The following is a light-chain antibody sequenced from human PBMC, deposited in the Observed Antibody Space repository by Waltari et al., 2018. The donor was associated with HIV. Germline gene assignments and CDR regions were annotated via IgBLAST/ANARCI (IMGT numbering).Light chain of an antibody. CDR1: ELASQD. CDR3: HSAGSIGTSVV. Sequence: SYELTQAPSVSVSPGQTARIACRGDELASQDVHWYQMKAGQAPVLLVYHYNEKALRITEPIPGSKSGTTGTLTITAVQAEAEADSYCHSAGSIGTSVVFGGGTKLTVL. J-gene: IGLJ2*01. CDR2: HYN. V-gene: IGLV3-25*03.